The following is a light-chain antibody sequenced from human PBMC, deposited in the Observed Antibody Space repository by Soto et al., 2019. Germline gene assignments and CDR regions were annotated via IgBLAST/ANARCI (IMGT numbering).Light chain of an antibody. Sequence: QSALTQPASVSGSPGQSITISCTGTSSDVGDYNYVSWYQQHPGKAPQLIIYEVSDRPSGVSNRFSGSKSGSTASLTISGLQAEDEADYYCTSYTSTSTWVFGGGTKLTVL. CDR3: TSYTSTSTWV. J-gene: IGLJ3*02. CDR1: SSDVGDYNY. CDR2: EVS. V-gene: IGLV2-14*01.